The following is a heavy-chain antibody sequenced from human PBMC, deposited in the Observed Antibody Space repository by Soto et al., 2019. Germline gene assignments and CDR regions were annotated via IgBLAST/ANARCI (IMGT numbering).Heavy chain of an antibody. CDR2: ISGSGGST. J-gene: IGHJ4*02. CDR1: GFTFSSYA. D-gene: IGHD3-3*01. CDR3: AKDGLLGWIFGVVTYFDY. V-gene: IGHV3-23*01. Sequence: GGSLRLSCAASGFTFSSYAMSWVRQAPGKGLEWVSAISGSGGSTYYADSVKGRFTISGDNSKNTLYLQMNSLRAEDTAVYYCAKDGLLGWIFGVVTYFDYWGQGTLVTVSS.